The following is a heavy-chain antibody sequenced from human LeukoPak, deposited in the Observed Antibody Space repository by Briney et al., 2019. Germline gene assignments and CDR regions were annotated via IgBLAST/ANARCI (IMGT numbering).Heavy chain of an antibody. CDR2: IKEDGSEK. J-gene: IGHJ5*02. V-gene: IGHV3-7*01. Sequence: GGSLRLSCAASGFTFSSYWMSWVRQAPGKGLEWVANIKEDGSEKYYVDSVKGRFTISRDNPKNSLYLQIHSLRAEDTAVYYCARDPNYGAYPWGQGTLVTVSS. D-gene: IGHD4-17*01. CDR1: GFTFSSYW. CDR3: ARDPNYGAYP.